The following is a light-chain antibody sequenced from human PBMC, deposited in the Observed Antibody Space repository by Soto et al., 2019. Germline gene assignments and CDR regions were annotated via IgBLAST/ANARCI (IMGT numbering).Light chain of an antibody. CDR1: SSNIGNNA. V-gene: IGLV1-36*01. CDR3: AAWDDSLNGHVV. Sequence: QSVLTQPPSVSEAPRQRVTISCSGSSSNIGNNAVNWYQQLPGKAPKLLIYYGDLLPSGVSDRFSGSKSGTSASLAISGLQSEDEADYYCAAWDDSLNGHVVFGGGTKVTVL. J-gene: IGLJ2*01. CDR2: YGD.